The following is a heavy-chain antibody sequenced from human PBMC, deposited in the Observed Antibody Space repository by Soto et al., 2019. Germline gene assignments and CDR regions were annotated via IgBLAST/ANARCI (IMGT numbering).Heavy chain of an antibody. V-gene: IGHV3-21*01. Sequence: SLRLSCAASGFSFSSYSMNWVRQAPGKGLEWVSSISSSSSYIYYADSVKGRFTISRDNAKNSLYLQMNSLRAEDTAVYYCARDFGESLDNYYGLAFCGQGSTVTVSS. CDR3: ARDFGESLDNYYGLAF. J-gene: IGHJ6*02. D-gene: IGHD3-3*01. CDR2: ISSSSSYI. CDR1: GFSFSSYS.